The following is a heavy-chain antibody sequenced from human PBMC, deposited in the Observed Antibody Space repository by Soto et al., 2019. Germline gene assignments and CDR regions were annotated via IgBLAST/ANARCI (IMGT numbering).Heavy chain of an antibody. Sequence: QVQLQESGPGLVKPSQTLSLTCTVSGGSISSGDDFWTWIRQPPGKGLEWIGYIYYSGSTYYNPSLKRRITMSVDTSKNQFALKLSSVTAADTAVYYCARDRAKWKDYYYYGMDVWGQGTTVTVSS. D-gene: IGHD1-20*01. V-gene: IGHV4-30-4*01. CDR1: GGSISSGDDF. J-gene: IGHJ6*02. CDR2: IYYSGST. CDR3: ARDRAKWKDYYYYGMDV.